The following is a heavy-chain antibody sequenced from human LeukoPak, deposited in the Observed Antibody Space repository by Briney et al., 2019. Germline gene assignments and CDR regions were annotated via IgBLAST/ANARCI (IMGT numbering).Heavy chain of an antibody. Sequence: GGSLRLSCAASGFSVSSNYMMWVRQAPGKGLVWVSRINPDGTTTSYADSVKGRFTISRDNAKDTVYLQMNSLRAEDTAVYYCARVSIGWYSFDYWGQGTLVTVSS. CDR3: ARVSIGWYSFDY. CDR2: INPDGTTT. J-gene: IGHJ4*02. D-gene: IGHD6-19*01. V-gene: IGHV3-74*01. CDR1: GFSVSSNY.